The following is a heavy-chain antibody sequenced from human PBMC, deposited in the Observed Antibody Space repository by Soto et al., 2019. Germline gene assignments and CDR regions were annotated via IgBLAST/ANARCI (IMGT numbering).Heavy chain of an antibody. CDR1: GDSISTVDYF. CDR3: ARGRYCLTGRCFPNWFDS. J-gene: IGHJ5*01. V-gene: IGHV4-30-4*01. D-gene: IGHD2-15*01. Sequence: SETLSLTCSVSGDSISTVDYFWAWIRQPPGQALEYIGYIYKSTTTYYNPSFESRVAISLDTSKSQFSLNVTSVTAADTAVYFCARGRYCLTGRCFPNWFDSLGQGTLDNVSS. CDR2: IYKSTTT.